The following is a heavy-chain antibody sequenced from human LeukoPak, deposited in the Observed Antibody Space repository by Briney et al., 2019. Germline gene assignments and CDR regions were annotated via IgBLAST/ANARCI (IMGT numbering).Heavy chain of an antibody. D-gene: IGHD3-3*01. CDR3: ARLGAGPTYYDFWSGYSSFYFDY. CDR1: GGSISSGGYY. J-gene: IGHJ4*02. CDR2: IYYSGST. V-gene: IGHV4-31*03. Sequence: KTSETLSLTCTVSGGSISSGGYYWSWIRQHPGKGLEWIGYIYYSGSTYYNPSLKSRVTISVDTSKNQFSLKLSSVTAADTAVYYCARLGAGPTYYDFWSGYSSFYFDYWGQGTLVTVSS.